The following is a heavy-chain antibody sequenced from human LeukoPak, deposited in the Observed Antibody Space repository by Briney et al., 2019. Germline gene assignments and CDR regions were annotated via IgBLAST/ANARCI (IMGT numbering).Heavy chain of an antibody. CDR2: ISGGGGST. J-gene: IGHJ4*02. CDR3: AKAALGELSLLFIDY. CDR1: GFTFRTYA. V-gene: IGHV3-23*01. Sequence: GGSLRLSCAASGFTFRTYAMSWVRQAPGKGLEWVSAISGGGGSTSYADSVKGRFTISRDNSKNTLYLQMNSLRAEDTAVYYCAKAALGELSLLFIDYWGQGTLVTVSS. D-gene: IGHD3-16*02.